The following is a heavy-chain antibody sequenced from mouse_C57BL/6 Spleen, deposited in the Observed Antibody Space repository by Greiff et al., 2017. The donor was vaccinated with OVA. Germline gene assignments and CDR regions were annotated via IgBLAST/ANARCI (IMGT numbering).Heavy chain of an antibody. CDR3: TRGTGRGDY. J-gene: IGHJ2*01. Sequence: VKLMESGAELVRPGASVTLSCKASGYTFTDYEMHWVKQTPVHGLEWIGAIDPETGGTAYNQKFKGKAILTADKSSSTAYMELRSLTSEDSAVYYCTRGTGRGDYWGQGTTLTVSS. CDR1: GYTFTDYE. D-gene: IGHD3-3*01. V-gene: IGHV1-15*01. CDR2: IDPETGGT.